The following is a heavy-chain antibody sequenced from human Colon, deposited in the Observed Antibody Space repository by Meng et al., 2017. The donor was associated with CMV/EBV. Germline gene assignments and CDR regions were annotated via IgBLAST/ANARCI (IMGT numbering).Heavy chain of an antibody. CDR3: ARTRVWNDFDY. CDR1: GYIFTTYA. CDR2: INTNTGNP. D-gene: IGHD1-1*01. Sequence: SCEAYGYIFTTYALNWVRQAPGQGLEWMGWINTNTGNPTYAQGFSGRFVFSLDTSASTAYLHISSLHPEDTAVYYCARTRVWNDFDYWGQGTLVTVSS. V-gene: IGHV7-4-1*02. J-gene: IGHJ4*02.